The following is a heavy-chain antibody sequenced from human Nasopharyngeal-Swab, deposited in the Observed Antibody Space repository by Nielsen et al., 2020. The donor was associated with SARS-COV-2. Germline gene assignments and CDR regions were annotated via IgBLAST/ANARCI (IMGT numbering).Heavy chain of an antibody. V-gene: IGHV3-21*01. CDR1: GFTFSSYE. CDR2: ITSTSSNM. CDR3: SNGRWSTRLFDS. J-gene: IGHJ4*02. D-gene: IGHD4-23*01. Sequence: GESLKISCAASGFTFSSYEMHWVRQAPGKGLEWVSSITSTSSNMYYADSLKGRFTISRDNAKSSLYLQVNSLRAEDTAVYYCSNGRWSTRLFDSWGQGTLVTVSS.